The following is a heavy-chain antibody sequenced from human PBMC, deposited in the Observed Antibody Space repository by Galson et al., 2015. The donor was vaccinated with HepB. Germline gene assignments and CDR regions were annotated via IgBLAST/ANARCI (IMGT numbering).Heavy chain of an antibody. CDR2: INTNTGNP. CDR3: ARDFEREWLWGSGSYLDY. V-gene: IGHV7-4-1*02. CDR1: GYTFTSYA. J-gene: IGHJ4*02. D-gene: IGHD3-10*01. Sequence: SVKVSCKASGYTFTSYAMNWVRPAPGQGLEWMGWINTNTGNPTYAQGFTGRFVFSLDTSVSTAYLQISSLKAEDTAVYYCARDFEREWLWGSGSYLDYWGQGTLVTVSS.